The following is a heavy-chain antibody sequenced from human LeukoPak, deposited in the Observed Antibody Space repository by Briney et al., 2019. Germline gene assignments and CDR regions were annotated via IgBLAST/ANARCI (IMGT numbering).Heavy chain of an antibody. CDR2: INHSGST. D-gene: IGHD6-13*01. CDR1: GGSFSGLY. J-gene: IGHJ6*02. CDR3: ARGTAAGDYYYYAMDV. Sequence: SETLSLACAVYGGSFSGLYWSWIRQPPGKGLEWIGEINHSGSTNCNPSLKSRVIISVDMSKNQFSLKQSSVTAADTAVYYCARGTAAGDYYYYAMDVWGQGTTVTVSS. V-gene: IGHV4-34*01.